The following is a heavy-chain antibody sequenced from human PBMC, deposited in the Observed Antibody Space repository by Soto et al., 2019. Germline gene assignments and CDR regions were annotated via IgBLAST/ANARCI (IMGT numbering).Heavy chain of an antibody. D-gene: IGHD1-20*01. CDR3: ARGITAQEDYYYYMDV. Sequence: QVQLVQSGAEVEKPRASVKVSCEASAYSFTSYAIHWVRQAPGQRLEWMGWLNTGNGNTKYSHKFQGRLTITGDTSANTAYMELGSLKSEDTAVYYCARGITAQEDYYYYMDVWGKGTTVTVSS. J-gene: IGHJ6*03. V-gene: IGHV1-3*04. CDR2: LNTGNGNT. CDR1: AYSFTSYA.